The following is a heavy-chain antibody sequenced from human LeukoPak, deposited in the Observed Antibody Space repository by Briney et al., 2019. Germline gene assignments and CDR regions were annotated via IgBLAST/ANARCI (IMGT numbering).Heavy chain of an antibody. J-gene: IGHJ4*02. CDR1: GGSISSYY. CDR2: IYYSGST. CDR3: ARTTYYYDSSGYYHDKSYYFDY. Sequence: PSETLSLTCTVSGGSISSYYWSWIWQPPGKGLKWIGYIYYSGSTNYNPSLKSRVTISVDTSKNQFSLKLSSVTAADTAVYYCARTTYYYDSSGYYHDKSYYFDYWGQGTLVTVSS. V-gene: IGHV4-59*08. D-gene: IGHD3-22*01.